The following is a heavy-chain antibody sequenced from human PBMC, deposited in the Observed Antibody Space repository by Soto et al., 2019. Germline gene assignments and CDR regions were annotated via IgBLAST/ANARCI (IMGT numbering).Heavy chain of an antibody. CDR3: AKTPMEAVGTQFFDL. J-gene: IGHJ4*02. CDR2: ISGSGGST. V-gene: IGHV3-23*01. Sequence: GGSLRLSCAASGFTFSSSAMSWVRQAPGKGLEWVSGISGSGGSTYYADSVKGRFTISRDNSKNTLYLQMNSLRAEDTAVYYCAKTPMEAVGTQFFDLWGQGTLVTVSS. CDR1: GFTFSSSA. D-gene: IGHD6-19*01.